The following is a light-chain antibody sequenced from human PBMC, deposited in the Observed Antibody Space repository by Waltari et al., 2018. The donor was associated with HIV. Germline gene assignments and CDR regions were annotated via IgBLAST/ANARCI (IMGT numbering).Light chain of an antibody. Sequence: QSVLTQPPSASGTPGQRVTISCSGSSSNIGTNTVHWYQHLPGSAPKLLIYSNNHRPSGVPDRFSASKSGTSASLAISGLRSEDEAEYYCAAWDENLNGLFGGGTKLTVL. CDR3: AAWDENLNGL. V-gene: IGLV1-44*01. J-gene: IGLJ3*02. CDR2: SNN. CDR1: SSNIGTNT.